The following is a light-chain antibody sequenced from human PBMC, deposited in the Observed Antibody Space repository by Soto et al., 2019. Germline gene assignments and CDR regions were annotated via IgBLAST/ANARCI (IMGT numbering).Light chain of an antibody. Sequence: DIVMTQSPLSLPVTPGEPASISCRSSQSLLYRNGFHYLDWYLQKPGQSPQLLIYLGSNRASGVPDRFSGSGSGTDFTLKISRVEAEDVGVYYCMQALQTWTFGQGTKVDIK. CDR2: LGS. CDR1: QSLLYRNGFHY. CDR3: MQALQTWT. J-gene: IGKJ1*01. V-gene: IGKV2-28*01.